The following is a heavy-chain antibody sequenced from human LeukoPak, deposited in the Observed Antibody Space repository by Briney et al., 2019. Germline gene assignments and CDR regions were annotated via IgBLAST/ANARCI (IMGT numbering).Heavy chain of an antibody. CDR2: INPNSGGT. J-gene: IGHJ6*02. D-gene: IGHD3-22*01. CDR1: GYTFTGYY. Sequence: ASVKVSCKASGYTFTGYYMHWVRQAPGQGLEWMGWINPNSGGTNYAQKFQGRVTMTRDTSISTAYMELSRLRSDDTAVYYCARQRYESSGYYYYGMDVWGQGTTVTVSS. V-gene: IGHV1-2*02. CDR3: ARQRYESSGYYYYGMDV.